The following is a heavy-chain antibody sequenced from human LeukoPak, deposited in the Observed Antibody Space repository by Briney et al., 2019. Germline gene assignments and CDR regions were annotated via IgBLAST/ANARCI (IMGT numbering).Heavy chain of an antibody. CDR2: ISSSGGGT. CDR1: GFTFSSYA. V-gene: IGHV3-23*01. D-gene: IGHD4-17*01. J-gene: IGHJ2*01. Sequence: GGSLRLSCATSGFTFSSYAMSWVRQAPGKGLEWVSAISSSGGGTYYPDSVKGRFTISRDNSKNTLYLQVNSLRAEDTAVYYCARGSLTVKIPGWYFDLWGRGTLVTVSS. CDR3: ARGSLTVKIPGWYFDL.